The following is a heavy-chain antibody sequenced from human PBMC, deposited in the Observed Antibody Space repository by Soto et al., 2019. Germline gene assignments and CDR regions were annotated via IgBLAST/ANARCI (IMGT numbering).Heavy chain of an antibody. CDR3: ARPTDYHYGMQV. D-gene: IGHD4-17*01. J-gene: IGHJ6*02. V-gene: IGHV5-10-1*01. Sequence: GESLKISCKGSGYSFTSYWISWVRQMPGKGLEWMGRIDPSDSYTNYSPSFQGHVTISADKSINTAYLQWTSLKASDTAIYFCARPTDYHYGMQVWGQGTTVTVSS. CDR2: IDPSDSYT. CDR1: GYSFTSYW.